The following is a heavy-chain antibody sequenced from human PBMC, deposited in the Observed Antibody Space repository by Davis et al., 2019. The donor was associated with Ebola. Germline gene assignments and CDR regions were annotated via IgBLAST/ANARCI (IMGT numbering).Heavy chain of an antibody. D-gene: IGHD4/OR15-4a*01. V-gene: IGHV4-59*08. CDR2: IYYSGST. CDR1: GGSISPYY. CDR3: ARSYGAAPFDY. J-gene: IGHJ4*02. Sequence: MPSETLSLTCTVSGGSISPYYWSWIRQPPGKGLEWIGYIYYSGSTKYNLSLKGRVAISVDTSKNQFSLKLSSVTAADTAVYYCARSYGAAPFDYWGQGTLATVSS.